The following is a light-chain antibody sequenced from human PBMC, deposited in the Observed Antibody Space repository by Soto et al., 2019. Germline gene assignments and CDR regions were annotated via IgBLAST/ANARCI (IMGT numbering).Light chain of an antibody. J-gene: IGKJ3*01. Sequence: DIQMTQSPSSLSASGGDRVTSTCQASHDITSFLNWYQHKPGRAPKLLIYDASILEAGVPTRFSGSGSGTHFTFTISSLQPEDVATYYCQHCDYLPIFGPGTTVDFK. CDR3: QHCDYLPI. CDR2: DAS. CDR1: HDITSF. V-gene: IGKV1-33*01.